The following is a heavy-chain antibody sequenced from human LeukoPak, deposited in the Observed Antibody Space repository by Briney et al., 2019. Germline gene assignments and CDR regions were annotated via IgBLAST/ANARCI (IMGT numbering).Heavy chain of an antibody. D-gene: IGHD5-24*01. CDR1: GFTFSSYG. CDR3: AREGGDGYNYYFDY. Sequence: GGSLRLSCAASGFTFSSYGMHWVRQAPGKGLEWVAVILDDGSDKDYADSVKGRFTISRDNSKNTLYLQMSSLRPEDTAVYYCAREGGDGYNYYFDYWGQGTLVTVSS. V-gene: IGHV3-30*03. J-gene: IGHJ4*02. CDR2: ILDDGSDK.